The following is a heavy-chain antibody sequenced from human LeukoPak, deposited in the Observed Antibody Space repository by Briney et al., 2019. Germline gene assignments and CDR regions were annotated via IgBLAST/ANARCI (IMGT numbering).Heavy chain of an antibody. Sequence: ASVKVSCKASGYTLTGYYLHWVRQAPGQGIEWMGGINPNTGATHSAQKFQGRITMTRDTSISTAYMDLSRLRSDDTAVYYCARDRVGSGWPRPYYFEVWGQGTLVTVSS. D-gene: IGHD6-19*01. J-gene: IGHJ4*02. CDR2: INPNTGAT. CDR1: GYTLTGYY. V-gene: IGHV1-2*02. CDR3: ARDRVGSGWPRPYYFEV.